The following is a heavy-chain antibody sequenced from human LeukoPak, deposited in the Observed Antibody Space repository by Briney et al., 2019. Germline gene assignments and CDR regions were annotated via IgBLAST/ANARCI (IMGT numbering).Heavy chain of an antibody. CDR2: ITYDGSNK. CDR1: GFTFSSHA. D-gene: IGHD4-11*01. Sequence: GGSLRLSCAASGFTFSSHAMHWVRQAPGKGLEWVTLITYDGSNKYYADSVKGRFTISRDNSKNTVYLQMNSLRAEDTAVYYCARDGTVTYYFDYWGQGTLVTVSS. CDR3: ARDGTVTYYFDY. J-gene: IGHJ4*02. V-gene: IGHV3-30-3*01.